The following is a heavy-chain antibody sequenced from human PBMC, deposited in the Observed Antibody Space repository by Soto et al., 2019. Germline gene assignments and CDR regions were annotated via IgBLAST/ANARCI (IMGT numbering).Heavy chain of an antibody. V-gene: IGHV4-4*07. J-gene: IGHJ5*02. CDR1: GSSIRGFY. CDR3: VRDGTKTLRDWFDP. D-gene: IGHD1-1*01. Sequence: SETLSLNCPVSGSSIRGFYWSWIRKSAGKGLEWIGRIYATGTTDYNPSLKSRVMMSVDTSKKQFSLKLRSVTAADTAVYYCVRDGTKTLRDWFDPWGQGISVTVSS. CDR2: IYATGTT.